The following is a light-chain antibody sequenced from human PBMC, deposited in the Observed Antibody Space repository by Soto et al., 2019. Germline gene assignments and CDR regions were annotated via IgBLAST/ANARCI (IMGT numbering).Light chain of an antibody. CDR3: QQLKSYPIT. Sequence: DIQLTQSPSFLSASVGATVTITCRASQGLSSYLAWYQQKPGKAPNLLIYAAFTLQSGAPSRFSGSGSGTEFTLTISSLQPEDFATYYCQQLKSYPITFGQGTRLE. CDR2: AAF. CDR1: QGLSSY. V-gene: IGKV1-9*01. J-gene: IGKJ5*01.